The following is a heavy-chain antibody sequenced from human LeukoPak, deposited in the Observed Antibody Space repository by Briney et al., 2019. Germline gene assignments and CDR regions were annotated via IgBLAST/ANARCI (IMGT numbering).Heavy chain of an antibody. V-gene: IGHV1-18*01. Sequence: APVNVSCKASGYTFTSYGISWVRQAPGQGLEWMGWISAYNGNTNYAQKLQGRVTMTTDTSTSTAYMELRSLRSDDTTVYYCARVADYYGSGSLNAFDYWGQGTLVTVSS. CDR1: GYTFTSYG. J-gene: IGHJ4*02. D-gene: IGHD3-10*01. CDR2: ISAYNGNT. CDR3: ARVADYYGSGSLNAFDY.